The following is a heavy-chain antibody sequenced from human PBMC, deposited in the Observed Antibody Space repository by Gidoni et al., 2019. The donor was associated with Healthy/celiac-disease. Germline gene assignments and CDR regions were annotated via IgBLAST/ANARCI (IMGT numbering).Heavy chain of an antibody. V-gene: IGHV1-69*06. CDR3: AGDSTVVVPEELLGGMDV. Sequence: QVQLVQSGAEVKKPGSPVKAPCKASGGTFSSYPTSWVPQAPGQGLEWLGGIIPIFGTVNYAQKFQGRVTITADKSTSTAYMGLSSLGSEDTAVYYCAGDSTVVVPEELLGGMDVWGQGTTVTVSS. CDR2: IIPIFGTV. CDR1: GGTFSSYP. D-gene: IGHD2-2*01. J-gene: IGHJ6*02.